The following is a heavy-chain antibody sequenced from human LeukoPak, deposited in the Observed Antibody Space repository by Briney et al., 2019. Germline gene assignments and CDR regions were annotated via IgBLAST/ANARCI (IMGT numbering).Heavy chain of an antibody. Sequence: PGRSLGLSCAASGFTFSSYGMHWVRQAPGKGLEWVAVISYDGSNKYYADSVKGRFTISRDNSKNTLYLQMNSLRAEDTAVYYCARIKGHVDYWGQGTLVTVSS. CDR2: ISYDGSNK. CDR3: ARIKGHVDY. J-gene: IGHJ4*02. CDR1: GFTFSSYG. V-gene: IGHV3-30*03.